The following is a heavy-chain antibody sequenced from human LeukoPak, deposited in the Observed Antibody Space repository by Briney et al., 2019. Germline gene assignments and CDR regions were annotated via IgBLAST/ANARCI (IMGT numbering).Heavy chain of an antibody. D-gene: IGHD3/OR15-3a*01. CDR1: GFTSSEFW. V-gene: IGHV3-7*03. Sequence: GGSLRLSCVASGFTSSEFWMTWVRHAQGKGLEWVANTKQEGTEKHYVGSVKGRFTISRDNTENSMYLQMNSLRVEDTAVYFCAGGAGWTAEEWGQGTQVTVSS. CDR2: TKQEGTEK. CDR3: AGGAGWTAEE. J-gene: IGHJ4*02.